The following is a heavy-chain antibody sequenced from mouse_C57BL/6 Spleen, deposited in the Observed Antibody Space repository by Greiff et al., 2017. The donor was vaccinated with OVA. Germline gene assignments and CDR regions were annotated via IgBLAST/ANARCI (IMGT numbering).Heavy chain of an antibody. CDR1: GYTFTSYW. D-gene: IGHD1-1*01. CDR2: IYPGSGST. V-gene: IGHV1-55*01. CDR3: ARRGTTVVTMDY. J-gene: IGHJ4*01. Sequence: QVHVKQPGAELVKPGASVKMSCKASGYTFTSYWITWVKQRPGQGLEWIGAIYPGSGSTTYNEKFKSKATLTVDTSSNTAYMQLSSLTSEDSAVYYGARRGTTVVTMDYWGQGTSVTVSS.